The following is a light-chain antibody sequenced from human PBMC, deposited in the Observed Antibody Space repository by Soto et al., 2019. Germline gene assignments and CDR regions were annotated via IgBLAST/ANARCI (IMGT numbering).Light chain of an antibody. CDR2: RAS. Sequence: EIVLTQSPGTLSLSPGERATLSCRASQSVSSIYLAWYQQKPGQAPRLLIYRASSRATGIPDRFSGSGSGTDFTLTISRLEPEAFAVYYCQQYGGSPPYTFGQGTKLESK. CDR3: QQYGGSPPYT. J-gene: IGKJ2*01. CDR1: QSVSSIY. V-gene: IGKV3-20*01.